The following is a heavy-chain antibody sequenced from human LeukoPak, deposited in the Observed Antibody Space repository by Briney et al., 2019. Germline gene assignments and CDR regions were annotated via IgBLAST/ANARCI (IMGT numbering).Heavy chain of an antibody. Sequence: GGSLRLSCAASGLTFSSYGMHWVRQAPGKGLEWVAFIRYDGSNKYYADSVKGRFTISRDNSKHTLYLEMNSLIPEDTALYYCAKPQEADLWVPDYWGQGTLVTVSS. CDR2: IRYDGSNK. J-gene: IGHJ4*02. D-gene: IGHD3-3*01. CDR3: AKPQEADLWVPDY. V-gene: IGHV3-30*02. CDR1: GLTFSSYG.